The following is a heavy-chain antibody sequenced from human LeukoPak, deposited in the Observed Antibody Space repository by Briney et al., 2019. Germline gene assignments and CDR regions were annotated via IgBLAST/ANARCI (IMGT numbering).Heavy chain of an antibody. J-gene: IGHJ5*02. Sequence: SSETLSLTCTVSGGSISNYYWSWIRHPAGKGLEWIGRVSTSGATNYNPSLKSRVTMSTDTSKNQFSLSLRSMTAADTAVYYCASLFFDTSGYVDQWGQGTLVTVSS. V-gene: IGHV4-4*07. D-gene: IGHD3-22*01. CDR1: GGSISNYY. CDR2: VSTSGAT. CDR3: ASLFFDTSGYVDQ.